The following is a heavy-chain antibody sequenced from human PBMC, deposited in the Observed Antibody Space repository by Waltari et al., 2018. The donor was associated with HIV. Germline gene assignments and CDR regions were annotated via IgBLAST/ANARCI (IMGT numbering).Heavy chain of an antibody. CDR3: ASPFYSDSTTYYYGLDY. Sequence: QVQLVESGGGVVQPGRSRRLSCDASGFTFSSFGMHWVRQAPGKGLEWVAVISNDGSSKYYADSVKGRFTISRDNSKNTLYLHMNSLRAEDTAVYYCASPFYSDSTTYYYGLDYWGQGTLVTVSS. CDR1: GFTFSSFG. D-gene: IGHD3-22*01. V-gene: IGHV3-30-3*01. CDR2: ISNDGSSK. J-gene: IGHJ4*02.